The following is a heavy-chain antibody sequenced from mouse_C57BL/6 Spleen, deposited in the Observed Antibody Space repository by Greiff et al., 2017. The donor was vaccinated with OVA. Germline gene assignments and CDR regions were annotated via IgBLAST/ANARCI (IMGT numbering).Heavy chain of an antibody. CDR1: GYTFTSYW. V-gene: IGHV1-50*01. D-gene: IGHD1-1*01. CDR2: IDPSDSYP. Sequence: QVQLQQLGAELVKPGASVKLSCKASGYTFTSYWMQWVNQRPGQGLEWIGEIDPSDSYPNYNPKFTGKATMTVDTSSSTAYMQLSSLTSEDSAVYYCARSSYYGSSSRFAYWGQGTLVTVSA. J-gene: IGHJ3*01. CDR3: ARSSYYGSSSRFAY.